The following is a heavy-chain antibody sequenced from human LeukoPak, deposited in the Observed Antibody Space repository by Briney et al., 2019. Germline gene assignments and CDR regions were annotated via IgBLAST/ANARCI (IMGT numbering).Heavy chain of an antibody. J-gene: IGHJ5*02. CDR3: ARYSGSSGWFDP. CDR2: IYHSGST. CDR1: GGSISTITYY. V-gene: IGHV4-39*07. D-gene: IGHD6-6*01. Sequence: SETLSLTCTVSGGSISTITYYWGWIRQPPGKGLEWIGIIYHSGSTYYNPSLKSRVTISVDTSKNQFSLKLSSVTAADTAVYYCARYSGSSGWFDPWGQGTLVTVSS.